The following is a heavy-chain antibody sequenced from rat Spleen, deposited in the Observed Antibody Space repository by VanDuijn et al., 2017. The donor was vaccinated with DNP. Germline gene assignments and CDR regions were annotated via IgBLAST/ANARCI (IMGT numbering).Heavy chain of an antibody. CDR1: GFTFSDYN. CDR2: IRYNGGTP. Sequence: EVHLVESGGGLVQPGRSLKLSCAASGFTFSDYNMAWVRQAPTKGLEWVATIRYNGGTPYYRDSVKGRFTISRDNAQSTLYLQMDSLRSEDTATYYCAKGMYTTGWGAYWGQGTLVTVSS. V-gene: IGHV5-7*01. CDR3: AKGMYTTGWGAY. J-gene: IGHJ3*01. D-gene: IGHD1-6*01.